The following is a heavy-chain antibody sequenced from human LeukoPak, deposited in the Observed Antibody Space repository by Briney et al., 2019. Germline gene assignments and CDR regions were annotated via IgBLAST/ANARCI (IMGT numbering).Heavy chain of an antibody. V-gene: IGHV1-69*13. CDR2: IIPIFGTA. J-gene: IGHJ4*02. Sequence: SVNVSCKASGGTFSSYAISWVRQAPGQGLEWMGGIIPIFGTANYAQKFQGRVTITADESTSTAYMEQSSLRSEDTAVYYCARDIRSGYSGYDEGSVWGQGTLVTVSS. CDR1: GGTFSSYA. D-gene: IGHD5-12*01. CDR3: ARDIRSGYSGYDEGSV.